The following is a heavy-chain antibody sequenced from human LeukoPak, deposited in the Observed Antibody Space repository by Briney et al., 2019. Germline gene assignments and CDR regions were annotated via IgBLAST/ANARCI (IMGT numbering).Heavy chain of an antibody. CDR3: AKGYIIAGRQWYLDL. CDR1: GFKFRYFL. Sequence: GFLRLSCLGSGFKFRYFLMSWVRQAPGKGLEWVANINHDGRETYYADSVKGRFIISRDNAKDSLYLQMNSLRAEDAAVYYCAKGYIIAGRQWYLDLWGRGTLVGVSS. D-gene: IGHD6-13*01. V-gene: IGHV3-7*01. CDR2: INHDGRET. J-gene: IGHJ2*01.